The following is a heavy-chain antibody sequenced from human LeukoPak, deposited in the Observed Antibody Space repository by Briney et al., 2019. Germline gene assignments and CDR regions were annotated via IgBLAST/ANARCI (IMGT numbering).Heavy chain of an antibody. CDR2: ISSGSSYI. D-gene: IGHD5-24*01. CDR1: GFTSGSYS. Sequence: GGSLRLSCAASGFTSGSYSMNWVRQAPGEWLEWVSSISSGSSYIYYADSVKGRFTISRDNAKNSLYLQMNSLKAEDTAVYYCAKDSGHDGYAFDIWGPGTMVTVSS. J-gene: IGHJ3*02. V-gene: IGHV3-21*01. CDR3: AKDSGHDGYAFDI.